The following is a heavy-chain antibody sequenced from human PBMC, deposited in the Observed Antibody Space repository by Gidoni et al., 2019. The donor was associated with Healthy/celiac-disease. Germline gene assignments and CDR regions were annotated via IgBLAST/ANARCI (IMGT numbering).Heavy chain of an antibody. Sequence: QVQLLESGGGVVQPGRSLRLSCAASGFTFSSSGMHWVRQAPGTGLEWVAVIEYDGSNKYYAESVKGRLTISRENSKNTLYLQMNSLRAEDTAVYYCAKDSPGRIAAAHNWFDPWGQGTLVTVSS. CDR2: IEYDGSNK. D-gene: IGHD6-13*01. CDR1: GFTFSSSG. CDR3: AKDSPGRIAAAHNWFDP. J-gene: IGHJ5*02. V-gene: IGHV3-30*18.